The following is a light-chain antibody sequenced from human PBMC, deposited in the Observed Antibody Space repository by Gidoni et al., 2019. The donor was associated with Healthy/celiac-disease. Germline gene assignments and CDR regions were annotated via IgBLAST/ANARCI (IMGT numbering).Light chain of an antibody. CDR3: MQGTHWPRVT. CDR1: QSLVHSDGNTY. Sequence: DVVMTPSPLSLPVTLGQPASISCRSSQSLVHSDGNTYLNWFQQRPGQSPRRLIYKVSNRDSGVPDRFSGSGSGTDFTLKISRVEAEDVGVYYCMQGTHWPRVTFGGGTKVEIK. V-gene: IGKV2-30*02. CDR2: KVS. J-gene: IGKJ4*01.